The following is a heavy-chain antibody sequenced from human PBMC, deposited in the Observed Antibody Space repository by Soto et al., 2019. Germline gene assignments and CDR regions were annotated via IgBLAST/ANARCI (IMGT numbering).Heavy chain of an antibody. V-gene: IGHV1-18*01. Sequence: QVQLVQSGAEVKKPGASVKVSCKASGYTFTRYGISWVRQAPGQELEWMGWISAYNGNTKYAQKLQGRVTMTTDTSTSTAYMERRSLRSDDTAVYYCARDAADSSGYYHYYYYGMDVWGQGTTVTVSS. CDR1: GYTFTRYG. CDR3: ARDAADSSGYYHYYYYGMDV. D-gene: IGHD3-22*01. J-gene: IGHJ6*02. CDR2: ISAYNGNT.